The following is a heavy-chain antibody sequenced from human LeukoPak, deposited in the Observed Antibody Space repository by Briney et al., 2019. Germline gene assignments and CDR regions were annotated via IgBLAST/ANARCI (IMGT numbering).Heavy chain of an antibody. CDR1: GFTFSSYS. D-gene: IGHD4-23*01. V-gene: IGHV3-21*01. CDR2: ISSSSSYI. Sequence: GGSLRLSCAASGFTFSSYSMNWVRQAPGKGLEWVSSISSSSSYIYYADSVKGRFTISSDNAKNSLYLQMNSLRAEDSAAYYCARGPMVVTPIDYWGQGTLVTVSS. CDR3: ARGPMVVTPIDY. J-gene: IGHJ4*02.